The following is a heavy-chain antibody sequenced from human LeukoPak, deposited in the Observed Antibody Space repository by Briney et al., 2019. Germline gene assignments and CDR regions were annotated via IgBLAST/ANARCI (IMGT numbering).Heavy chain of an antibody. CDR1: GFTFKDYA. Sequence: GGSLRLSCSASGFTFKDYAMHWVRQAPGLGLEWVAVIASDGRTTYYADSVSGRFTISRDNSNNALSLQMNSLSADDTAVYYCARKKARRGNYYGSGSYYWFDPWGQGTLVTVSS. D-gene: IGHD3-10*01. J-gene: IGHJ5*02. V-gene: IGHV3-30*04. CDR2: IASDGRTT. CDR3: ARKKARRGNYYGSGSYYWFDP.